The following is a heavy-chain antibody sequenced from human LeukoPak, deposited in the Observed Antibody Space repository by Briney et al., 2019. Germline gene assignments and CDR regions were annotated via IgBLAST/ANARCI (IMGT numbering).Heavy chain of an antibody. CDR1: GYPFTTYW. CDR2: IYPGDSDT. Sequence: GESLKISCKASGYPFTTYWIGWVRQVPGKGLEFMGVIYPGDSDTRYRPSFQGQVTISADKSISTAYLQWSSLKASGTAIYYCAKALGGRGWRFEYWGQGTLVTVSS. D-gene: IGHD6-19*01. CDR3: AKALGGRGWRFEY. V-gene: IGHV5-51*01. J-gene: IGHJ4*02.